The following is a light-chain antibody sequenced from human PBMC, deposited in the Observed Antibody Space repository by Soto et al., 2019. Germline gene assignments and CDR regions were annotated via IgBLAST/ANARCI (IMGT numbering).Light chain of an antibody. V-gene: IGKV3-20*01. CDR3: QQYGSSLLWT. CDR2: DAS. Sequence: EIVMTQSPATLSVSPGERATLSCRASQSVSSYLAWYQQKPGQAPRLLIYDASNRATGIPARFSGSGSGTDFTLTISRLEPEDFAVYYCQQYGSSLLWTFGQGTKVDIK. J-gene: IGKJ1*01. CDR1: QSVSSY.